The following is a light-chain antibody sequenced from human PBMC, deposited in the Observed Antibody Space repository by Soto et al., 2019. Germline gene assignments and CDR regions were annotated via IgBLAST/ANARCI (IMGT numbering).Light chain of an antibody. V-gene: IGKV1-5*03. Sequence: DIQMTQSPSTLSASVGDRVIITCRASQSISSWLAWHQQKPGTAPKLLIYKASTLQSGVPSRFSGSGSGTEFTLTISSLQPDDSATYYCQQYSDNWTFGQGTKVDIK. J-gene: IGKJ1*01. CDR1: QSISSW. CDR2: KAS. CDR3: QQYSDNWT.